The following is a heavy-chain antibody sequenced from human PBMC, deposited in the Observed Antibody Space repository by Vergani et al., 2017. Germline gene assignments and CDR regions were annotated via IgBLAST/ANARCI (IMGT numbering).Heavy chain of an antibody. CDR1: GGSISSSSYY. J-gene: IGHJ4*02. CDR2: IYYSGST. V-gene: IGHV4-39*07. CDR3: AGGYLYRGDYPPWFDY. Sequence: QLQLQESGPGLVKPSETLSLTCTVSGGSISSSSYYWGWIRQPPGKGLEWIGSIYYSGSTYYNPSLKSRVTISVDTSKNQFSLKLSSVTAADTAVYYCAGGYLYRGDYPPWFDYWGQGTLVTVSS. D-gene: IGHD4-17*01.